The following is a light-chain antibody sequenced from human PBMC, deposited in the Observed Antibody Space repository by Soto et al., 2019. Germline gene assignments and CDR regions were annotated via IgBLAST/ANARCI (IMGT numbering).Light chain of an antibody. CDR3: QQYKNYYPT. Sequence: DIQMTQSPSTLSGSVGDRVTITCRASQTISSWLAWYQQKPGKAPKLLIYKASTLKSGVPSRFSGSGSGTEFTLTISSLQPDDFAIYYCQQYKNYYPTFGQGTRVEIK. CDR2: KAS. J-gene: IGKJ1*01. V-gene: IGKV1-5*03. CDR1: QTISSW.